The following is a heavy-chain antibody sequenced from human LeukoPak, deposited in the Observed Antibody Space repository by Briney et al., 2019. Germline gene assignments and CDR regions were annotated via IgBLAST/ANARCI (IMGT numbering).Heavy chain of an antibody. J-gene: IGHJ4*02. CDR2: IYSGGST. CDR3: AKVITYDSSGYYRHPDY. Sequence: QSGGSLRLSCAASGFTVSSNYMSWVRQAPGKGLEWVSVIYSGGSTYYADSVKGRFTISRDNSKNTLYLQMNSLRAEDTAVYYCAKVITYDSSGYYRHPDYWGQGTLVTVSS. CDR1: GFTVSSNY. D-gene: IGHD3-22*01. V-gene: IGHV3-53*05.